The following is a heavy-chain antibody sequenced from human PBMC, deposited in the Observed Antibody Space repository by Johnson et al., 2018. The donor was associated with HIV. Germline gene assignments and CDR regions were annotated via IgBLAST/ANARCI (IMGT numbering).Heavy chain of an antibody. CDR3: TRRRDLDAFDI. Sequence: VQLVESGGGVVQPGRSLRLSCAASGFTFSGSAMHWVRQASGKGLEWVGRIRSKANSYATTYAASVKGRFTISRDDSKNTAYLQMNSLKTEDTAVYYCTRRRDLDAFDIWGQGTIVTVSS. CDR2: IRSKANSYAT. J-gene: IGHJ3*02. V-gene: IGHV3-73*01. CDR1: GFTFSGSA.